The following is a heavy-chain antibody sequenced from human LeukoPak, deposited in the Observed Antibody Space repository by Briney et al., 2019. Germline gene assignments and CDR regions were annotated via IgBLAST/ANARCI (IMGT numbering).Heavy chain of an antibody. V-gene: IGHV3-23*01. D-gene: IGHD3-3*01. J-gene: IGHJ4*02. CDR1: GFTFSSYA. CDR3: ARGFYDFWSGTFDY. CDR2: ISGSGGST. Sequence: GGSLRLSCAASGFTFSSYAMSWVRQAPGKGLEWVSAISGSGGSTYYADSVRGRFTISRDNSKNTLYLQMNSLRAEDTAVYYCARGFYDFWSGTFDYWGQGTLVTVSS.